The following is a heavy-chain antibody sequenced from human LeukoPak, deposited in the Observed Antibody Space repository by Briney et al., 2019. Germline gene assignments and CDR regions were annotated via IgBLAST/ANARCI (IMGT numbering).Heavy chain of an antibody. D-gene: IGHD6-13*01. CDR2: IYYSGST. CDR1: GGSISSYY. Sequence: KSSEALSLTCTVSGGSISSYYWSWIRQPPGKGLEWIGYIYYSGSTNYNPSLKSRVTISVDTSKNQFSLKLSSVTAADTAVYYCATTHSSSFDYWGQGTLVTVSS. CDR3: ATTHSSSFDY. V-gene: IGHV4-59*08. J-gene: IGHJ4*02.